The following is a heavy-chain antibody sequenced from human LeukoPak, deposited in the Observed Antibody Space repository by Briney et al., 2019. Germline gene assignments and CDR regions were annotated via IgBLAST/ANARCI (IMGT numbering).Heavy chain of an antibody. D-gene: IGHD4-11*01. V-gene: IGHV4-61*02. J-gene: IGHJ6*04. Sequence: SETLSLTCTVSGDSISSISYYWSWIRQPAGKGLEWIGRIYTSGSTNYNPSLKSRVTISVDTSKNQFSLKLSSVTAADTAVYYCARVLYSVMDVWGKGTTVTVSS. CDR2: IYTSGST. CDR3: ARVLYSVMDV. CDR1: GDSISSISYY.